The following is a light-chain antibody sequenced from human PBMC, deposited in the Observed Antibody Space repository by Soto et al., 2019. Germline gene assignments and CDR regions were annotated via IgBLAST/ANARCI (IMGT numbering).Light chain of an antibody. V-gene: IGKV3-20*01. CDR2: GAS. CDR3: QQYGSSPPWT. Sequence: EILMTQSPATLSLSPGYRATLSCRASQFMSSNYLSWYQQKPGQAPRLLLYGASSRAPGIPDRFSGSGSGTDFTLTISRLEPEDFAVYYCQQYGSSPPWTFGQGTKVDIK. CDR1: QFMSSNY. J-gene: IGKJ1*01.